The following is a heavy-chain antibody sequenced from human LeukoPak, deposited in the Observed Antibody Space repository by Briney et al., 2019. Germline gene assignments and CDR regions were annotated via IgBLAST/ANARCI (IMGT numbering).Heavy chain of an antibody. J-gene: IGHJ3*02. CDR1: GFTFDDYA. D-gene: IGHD3-10*01. CDR3: AKDIGKGDAFDI. CDR2: ISWNSGSI. Sequence: SLRLSCAASGFTFDDYAMHWVRQAPGKGLEWVSGISWNSGSIGYADSVKGRFTISRDNAKNSLYLQMNSLRAEDMALYYCAKDIGKGDAFDIWGQGTMVTVSS. V-gene: IGHV3-9*03.